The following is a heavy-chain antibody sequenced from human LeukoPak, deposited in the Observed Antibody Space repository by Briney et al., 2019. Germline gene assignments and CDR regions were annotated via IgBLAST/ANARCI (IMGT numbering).Heavy chain of an antibody. Sequence: SETLSLTCAVYGGSFSGYQWSWVRQPPGKGLEWIGEINHSGSTNYNPSLKSRVTTSVDTSKNQFSLKVTSVTAADTALYFCATSSGGTTVLPSAWGQGTLVTVSS. V-gene: IGHV4-34*01. CDR3: ATSSGGTTVLPSA. D-gene: IGHD2-15*01. CDR1: GGSFSGYQ. J-gene: IGHJ5*02. CDR2: INHSGST.